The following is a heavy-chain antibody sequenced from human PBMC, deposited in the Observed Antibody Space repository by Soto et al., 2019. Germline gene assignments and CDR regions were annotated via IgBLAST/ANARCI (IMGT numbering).Heavy chain of an antibody. J-gene: IGHJ4*02. D-gene: IGHD4-17*01. Sequence: QVQLVESGGGAVQPGGSRRLSCAASEFTFSNYAMHWVRQAPGKGLQWLAVISYDGNNKYYADSVEGRFTISRDNSKNTVYLKMNSLRLEDTAVYYCARGPSYSDSYFDHWGQGTLVTVPS. CDR2: ISYDGNNK. V-gene: IGHV3-30*03. CDR1: EFTFSNYA. CDR3: ARGPSYSDSYFDH.